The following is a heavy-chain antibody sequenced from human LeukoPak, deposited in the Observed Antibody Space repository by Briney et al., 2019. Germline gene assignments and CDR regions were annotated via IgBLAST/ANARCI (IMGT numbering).Heavy chain of an antibody. CDR3: ARDGSGSYPPLFDY. D-gene: IGHD1-26*01. CDR1: GYTFTSYD. CDR2: MNPNSGNT. J-gene: IGHJ4*02. V-gene: IGHV1-8*01. Sequence: ASVKVSCKASGYTFTSYDINWVRQATGQGLEWMGWMNPNSGNTGYAHKFQGRVTMTRNTSISTAYMELSSLRSEDTAVYYCARDGSGSYPPLFDYWGQGTLVTVSS.